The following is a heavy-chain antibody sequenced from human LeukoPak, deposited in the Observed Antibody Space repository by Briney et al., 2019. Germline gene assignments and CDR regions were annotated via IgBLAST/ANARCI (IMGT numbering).Heavy chain of an antibody. CDR2: IFYSGTT. CDR3: ARQMNTVTADY. Sequence: SETLSLTCTVSGGSISSSSYFWGWTRQPPGKGLEWIGSIFYSGTTYYNPSLHSRVTISIDTSKNQSSLRLSSVTAADTAVYYCARQMNTVTADYWGQGTLVTVSS. CDR1: GGSISSSSYF. V-gene: IGHV4-39*01. J-gene: IGHJ4*02. D-gene: IGHD4-17*01.